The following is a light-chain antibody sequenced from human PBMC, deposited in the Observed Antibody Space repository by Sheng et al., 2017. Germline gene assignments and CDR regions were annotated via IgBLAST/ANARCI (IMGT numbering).Light chain of an antibody. CDR3: QQYGRSPLT. CDR2: GAS. CDR1: QSVSSSY. Sequence: EIVLTQSPGTLSLSPGERATLSCRASQSVSSSYLAWYQQKPGQAPRLLIYGASSRATGIPDRFSGSGSRTDFTLTISRLEPEDFAVYYCQQYGRSPLTVGGGTKVQIK. J-gene: IGKJ4*01. V-gene: IGKV3-20*01.